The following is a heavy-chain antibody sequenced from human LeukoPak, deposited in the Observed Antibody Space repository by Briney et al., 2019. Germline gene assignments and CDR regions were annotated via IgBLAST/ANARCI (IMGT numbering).Heavy chain of an antibody. CDR1: GGSISSYY. J-gene: IGHJ4*02. CDR3: ARLVGYSYPDY. CDR2: IYYSGST. Sequence: SETLSLTCTVSGGSISSYYWRWIRQPPGKGLEWIGYIYYSGSTNYNPSLKSRVTISVDTSKNQFSLKLSSVTAADTAVYYCARLVGYSYPDYWGQGTLVTVSS. D-gene: IGHD5-18*01. V-gene: IGHV4-59*08.